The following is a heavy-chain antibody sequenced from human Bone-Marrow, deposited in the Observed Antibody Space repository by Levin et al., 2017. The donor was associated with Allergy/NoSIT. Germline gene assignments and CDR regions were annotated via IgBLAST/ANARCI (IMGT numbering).Heavy chain of an antibody. Sequence: PGGSLRLSCKASGSTITTYLFHWVRQAPGQRLEWMGWINGGTGDTKFAQKFQDRVTITSDTYASTAYMEMTSLTSEDTAVYYCVRDLGEEYRNYADLWGQGCVVSVAP. CDR2: INGGTGDT. J-gene: IGHJ4*02. D-gene: IGHD4-11*01. V-gene: IGHV1-3*01. CDR3: VRDLGEEYRNYADL. CDR1: GSTITTYL.